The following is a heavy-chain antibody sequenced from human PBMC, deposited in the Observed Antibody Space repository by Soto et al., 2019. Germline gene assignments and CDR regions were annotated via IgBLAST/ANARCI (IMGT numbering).Heavy chain of an antibody. CDR3: ARSGVGDYYYYYGMDV. J-gene: IGHJ6*02. D-gene: IGHD1-26*01. V-gene: IGHV3-33*01. Sequence: PGGSLRLSCAASGFTFSSYGMHWVRQAPGKGLEWVAVIWYDGSNKYYADSVKGRFTISRDNSKNTLYLQMNSLRAEDTAVYYRARSGVGDYYYYYGMDVWGQGTTVTVS. CDR2: IWYDGSNK. CDR1: GFTFSSYG.